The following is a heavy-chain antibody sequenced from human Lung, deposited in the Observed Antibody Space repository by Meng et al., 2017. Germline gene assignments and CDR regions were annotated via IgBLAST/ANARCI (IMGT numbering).Heavy chain of an antibody. Sequence: QVPVVSSGAEVKKPGASVKGSCNAYGYTFTSYGISWVRQSPGQGLEWMGWISAYNGNTNYAQKLQGRVTMTTDTSTSTAYMELRSLRSDDTAVYYCAASTSIAGSPFDYWGQGTLVTVSS. CDR1: GYTFTSYG. D-gene: IGHD6-6*01. V-gene: IGHV1-18*01. J-gene: IGHJ4*02. CDR3: AASTSIAGSPFDY. CDR2: ISAYNGNT.